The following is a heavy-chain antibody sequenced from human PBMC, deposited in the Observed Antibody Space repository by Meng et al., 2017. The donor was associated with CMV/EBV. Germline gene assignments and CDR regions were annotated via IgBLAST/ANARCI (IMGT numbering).Heavy chain of an antibody. D-gene: IGHD3-3*01. V-gene: IGHV1-2*02. CDR1: GYTFTGYY. J-gene: IGHJ6*02. CDR2: INPNRGGT. CDR3: AQTYYDFWSGPPYGMDV. Sequence: ASVKVSCKASGYTFTGYYMHWVRQAPGQGLEWMGWINPNRGGTNYAQKFQGRVTMTRDTSISTAYMELSRLRSDDTAVYYCAQTYYDFWSGPPYGMDVWGQGTTVTVSS.